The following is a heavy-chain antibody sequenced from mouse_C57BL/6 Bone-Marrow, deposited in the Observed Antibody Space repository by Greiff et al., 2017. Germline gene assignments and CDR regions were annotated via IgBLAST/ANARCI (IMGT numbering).Heavy chain of an antibody. D-gene: IGHD1-1*01. CDR1: GFNIKDDY. CDR2: IDPENGDT. Sequence: VQLQQSGAELVRPGASVKLSCTASGFNIKDDYMHWVKQRPEQGLEWIGWIDPENGDTEYASKFQGKATITADTSSNTAYLQLSSLTSEDTAVYYCTTTVVASRWYFDVWGTGTTVTVSS. CDR3: TTTVVASRWYFDV. J-gene: IGHJ1*03. V-gene: IGHV14-4*01.